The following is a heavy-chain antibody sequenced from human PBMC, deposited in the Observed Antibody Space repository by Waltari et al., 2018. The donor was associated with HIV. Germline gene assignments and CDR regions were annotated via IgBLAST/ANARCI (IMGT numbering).Heavy chain of an antibody. Sequence: MQLVESGGGLVQRGGSLRRSCHASGFTFACHWMGWARQAPGKALEWVANIKDDGNEKYYVNSVRGRFTISRDNANNSLYLEMNRLRDEDTAVYYCVRENDFGTIFFNYYYAMDVWGQGTSVTVSS. CDR3: VRENDFGTIFFNYYYAMDV. CDR1: GFTFACHW. J-gene: IGHJ6*02. D-gene: IGHD3-3*01. CDR2: IKDDGNEK. V-gene: IGHV3-7*01.